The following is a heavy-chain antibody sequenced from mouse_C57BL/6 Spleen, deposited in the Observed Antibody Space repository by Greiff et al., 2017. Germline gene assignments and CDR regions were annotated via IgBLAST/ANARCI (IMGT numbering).Heavy chain of an antibody. CDR1: GFNIKDYY. CDR3: ARSPYYYGSNWYFDV. CDR2: IDPEDGET. Sequence: VQLQQSGAELVKPGASVKLSCKASGFNIKDYYMHWVKQRTEQGLEWIGRIDPEDGETKYAPTFQGKATITADTSSNTAYLQLSSLPSEDTAVYYCARSPYYYGSNWYFDVWGTGTTVTVSS. D-gene: IGHD1-1*01. J-gene: IGHJ1*03. V-gene: IGHV14-2*01.